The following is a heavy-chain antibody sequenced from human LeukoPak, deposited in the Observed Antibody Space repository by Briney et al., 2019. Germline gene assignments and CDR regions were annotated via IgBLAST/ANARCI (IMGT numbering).Heavy chain of an antibody. D-gene: IGHD4-17*01. CDR2: ISGSGGST. Sequence: GGSLRLSCAASGFTFSNAWMSWVRQAPGKGLEWVSAISGSGGSTYYADSVKGRFTISRDNSKNTLYLQMNSLRAEDTAVYYCAKDMTTVTSNWFDPWGQGTLVTVSS. J-gene: IGHJ5*02. V-gene: IGHV3-23*01. CDR3: AKDMTTVTSNWFDP. CDR1: GFTFSNAW.